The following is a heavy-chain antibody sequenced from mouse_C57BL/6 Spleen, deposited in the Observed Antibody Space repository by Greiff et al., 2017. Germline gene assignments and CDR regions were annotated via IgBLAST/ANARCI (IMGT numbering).Heavy chain of an antibody. CDR1: GFTFSSYA. Sequence: EVQLVESGEGLVKPGGSLKLSCAASGFTFSSYAMSWVRQTPEKRLEWVAYISSGGDYIYYADTVKGSFTISRDNARNTLYLQMSSLKSEDTAMYYCTRGEDYGSSYYAMDYWGQGTSVTVSS. CDR3: TRGEDYGSSYYAMDY. CDR2: ISSGGDYI. J-gene: IGHJ4*01. D-gene: IGHD1-1*01. V-gene: IGHV5-9-1*02.